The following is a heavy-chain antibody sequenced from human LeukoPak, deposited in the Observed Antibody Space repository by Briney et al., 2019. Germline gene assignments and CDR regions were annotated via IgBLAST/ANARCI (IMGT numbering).Heavy chain of an antibody. CDR3: AGSRGYSYGPFTFDY. Sequence: SETLSLTCTVSGGSISSSSYYWGWIRQPPGKGLEWSGSIYYSGSTYYNPSLKSRVTISVDTSKNQFSLQLSSVTAAETAVYYCAGSRGYSYGPFTFDYWGQGTLVTVSS. CDR1: GGSISSSSYY. V-gene: IGHV4-39*01. J-gene: IGHJ4*02. CDR2: IYYSGST. D-gene: IGHD5-18*01.